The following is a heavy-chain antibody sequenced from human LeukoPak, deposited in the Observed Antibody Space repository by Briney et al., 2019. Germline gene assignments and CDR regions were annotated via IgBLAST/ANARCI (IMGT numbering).Heavy chain of an antibody. Sequence: SETLSLTCTVSGGSISTYYWSWIRQPAGEGLEWIGRVHSSGSTDYNPSLRSRVTMSVDTSKNQFSLNLRSVTAADTAVYYRAKEGRSSTPGYWGQGTLATVSS. V-gene: IGHV4-4*07. CDR3: AKEGRSSTPGY. J-gene: IGHJ4*02. D-gene: IGHD2-15*01. CDR2: VHSSGST. CDR1: GGSISTYY.